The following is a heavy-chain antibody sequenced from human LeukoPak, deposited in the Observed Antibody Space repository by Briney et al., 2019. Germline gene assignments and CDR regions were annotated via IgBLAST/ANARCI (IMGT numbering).Heavy chain of an antibody. D-gene: IGHD3-22*01. CDR1: GFTFRSYA. J-gene: IGHJ3*02. CDR2: ISGSGGST. V-gene: IGHV3-23*01. Sequence: GVSLRLFCAASGFTFRSYAMRCVRAAPGRGLEWGSAISGSGGSTYYADSVKGRITIARDNFKNTQYLQMNSLRVEDMAVYYCAKEPRVLTMIGAGYDLDIWGQGTMVTVSS. CDR3: AKEPRVLTMIGAGYDLDI.